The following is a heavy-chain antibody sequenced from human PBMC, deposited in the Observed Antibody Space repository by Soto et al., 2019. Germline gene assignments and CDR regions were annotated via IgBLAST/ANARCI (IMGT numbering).Heavy chain of an antibody. J-gene: IGHJ6*02. CDR2: ISSSSSYI. CDR1: GFTFSSYS. Sequence: GGSLRLSCAASGFTFSSYSMNWVRQAPGKGLEWVSSISSSSSYIYYADSVKGRFTISRDNAKNSLYLQMNSLRAEDTAVYYCARAGRDCSGGSCYYYGMDVWGQGTTVTGSS. D-gene: IGHD2-15*01. V-gene: IGHV3-21*01. CDR3: ARAGRDCSGGSCYYYGMDV.